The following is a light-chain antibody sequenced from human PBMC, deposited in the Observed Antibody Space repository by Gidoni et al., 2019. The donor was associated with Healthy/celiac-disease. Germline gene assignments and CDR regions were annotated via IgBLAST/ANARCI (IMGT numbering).Light chain of an antibody. J-gene: IGKJ1*01. V-gene: IGKV1-6*02. Sequence: AIHITQSPSSLSASVGDRVTITCRTSKGVRNDLGWYQQKPGQAPKLLIYAASTVQSWVPSTCRGSGSEKDFTLTISSLQHEDFATYYCLQDYNYPRMFGQGTKVEIK. CDR2: AAS. CDR1: KGVRND. CDR3: LQDYNYPRM.